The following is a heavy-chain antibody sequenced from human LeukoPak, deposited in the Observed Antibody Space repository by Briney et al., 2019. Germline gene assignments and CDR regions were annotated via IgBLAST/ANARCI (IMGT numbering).Heavy chain of an antibody. CDR3: ARLYSSGWHVYWCFDL. J-gene: IGHJ2*01. CDR2: IYYSGST. Sequence: SETLSLTCTVSGGSISSSSYYWGWVRQPPGKGLEWIGSIYYSGSTYYNPSLKSRVTISVDTSKNQFSLKLSSVTAADTAVYYCARLYSSGWHVYWCFDLWGRGTLVTVSS. D-gene: IGHD6-19*01. CDR1: GGSISSSSYY. V-gene: IGHV4-39*07.